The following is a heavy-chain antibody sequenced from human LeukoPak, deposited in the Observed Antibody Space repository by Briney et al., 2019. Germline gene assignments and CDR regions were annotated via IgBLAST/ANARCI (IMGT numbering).Heavy chain of an antibody. CDR3: ARGPAGYCSSTSCRIYYYYGMDV. Sequence: ASVKVSCKASGCPFTNYAYHWVRQAPGQGLEWLGRINAGNDDTKYSQKFQGRVTITRDTSASTAYMELSSLRSEDTAVYYCARGPAGYCSSTSCRIYYYYGMDVWGQGTTVTVSS. CDR2: INAGNDDT. CDR1: GCPFTNYA. V-gene: IGHV1-3*01. J-gene: IGHJ6*02. D-gene: IGHD2-2*01.